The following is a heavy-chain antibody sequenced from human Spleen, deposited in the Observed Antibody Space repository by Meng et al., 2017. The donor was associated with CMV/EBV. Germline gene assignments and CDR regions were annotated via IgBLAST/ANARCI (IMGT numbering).Heavy chain of an antibody. J-gene: IGHJ6*02. V-gene: IGHV4-61*01. CDR2: IYYSGST. CDR3: ARSSNTYYYYGMEV. D-gene: IGHD4-11*01. CDR1: GGSVSSGSFY. Sequence: SETLSLTCTVSGGSVSSGSFYWSWLRQPPGKGLEWIGYIYYSGSTNYNPSLKSRVTISVDTSKNQFSLKLSSVTAADTAVYYCARSSNTYYYYGMEVWGQGTTVTVSS.